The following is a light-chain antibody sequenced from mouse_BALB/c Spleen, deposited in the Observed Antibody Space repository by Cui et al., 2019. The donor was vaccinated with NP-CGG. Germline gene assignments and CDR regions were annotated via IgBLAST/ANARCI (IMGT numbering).Light chain of an antibody. CDR2: GTN. Sequence: QTVVTQESALTTSPGETVTLTCRSSTGAVTTSNYANWVQEKPDHLFTGLIGGTNNLAPGVPASFSGSLIGDKAALTITGAQTEDEAIYFCALWYSNHWVFGGGTKLTVL. CDR1: TGAVTTSNY. J-gene: IGLJ1*01. CDR3: ALWYSNHWV. V-gene: IGLV1*01.